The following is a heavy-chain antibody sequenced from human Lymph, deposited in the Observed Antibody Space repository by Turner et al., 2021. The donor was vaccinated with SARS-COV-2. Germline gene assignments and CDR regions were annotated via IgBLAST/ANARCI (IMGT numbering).Heavy chain of an antibody. D-gene: IGHD3-10*01. CDR2: ISWNSGTI. Sequence: EVQLVESGGGLVQPGRSLRLSCSASGFTFEDYAMHWVRQAPGKGLEWVSGISWNSGTIGYADSVKGRFTISRDNAKNSLYLQMYSLRAEDTAVYYCARGDYYGSGSYPGKTFDCWGQGTLVTVSS. CDR3: ARGDYYGSGSYPGKTFDC. J-gene: IGHJ4*02. CDR1: GFTFEDYA. V-gene: IGHV3-9*01.